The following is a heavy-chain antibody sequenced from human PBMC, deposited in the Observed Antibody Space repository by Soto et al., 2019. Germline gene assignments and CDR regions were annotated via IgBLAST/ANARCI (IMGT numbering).Heavy chain of an antibody. CDR2: IYYSGST. J-gene: IGHJ6*03. V-gene: IGHV4-59*08. CDR1: GGSISSYY. CDR3: ARRSHGESGWGYYYYMDV. D-gene: IGHD6-19*01. Sequence: SETLSLTCTVSGGSISSYYWSWIRQPPGKGLEWIGYIYYSGSTNYNPSFKSRVTISVDTSKNQFSLKLSSVTAADTAVYYCARRSHGESGWGYYYYMDVWGKGTTVTVSS.